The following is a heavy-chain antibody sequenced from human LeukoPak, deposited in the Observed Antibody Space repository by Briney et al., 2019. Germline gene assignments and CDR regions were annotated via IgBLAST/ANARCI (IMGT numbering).Heavy chain of an antibody. D-gene: IGHD3-22*01. V-gene: IGHV1-18*01. CDR2: ISAYNGNT. CDR3: ARDGYYDSSGYYFRGFDI. J-gene: IGHJ3*02. Sequence: APVKLSCKASGYTFTSYGISWVRQAPGQGLEWMGWISAYNGNTNYVQKLHGRVTMTTDKSTSTAYMEVRSLRSEDTAVYYCARDGYYDSSGYYFRGFDIWGQGTMVTVSS. CDR1: GYTFTSYG.